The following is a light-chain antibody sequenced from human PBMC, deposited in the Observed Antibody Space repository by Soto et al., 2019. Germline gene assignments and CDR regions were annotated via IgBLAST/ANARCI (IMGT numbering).Light chain of an antibody. Sequence: EIVLTQSPATLALSPGERATLSCRASEIVRHYVAWYQQKPGQTPRLLIYDASTRATGIPARFSGSGTGTDYPHSNSSLEAEDFAVYFCQHRDNWSYMFGQGTKLEMK. CDR3: QHRDNWSYM. CDR2: DAS. J-gene: IGKJ2*01. V-gene: IGKV3-11*01. CDR1: EIVRHY.